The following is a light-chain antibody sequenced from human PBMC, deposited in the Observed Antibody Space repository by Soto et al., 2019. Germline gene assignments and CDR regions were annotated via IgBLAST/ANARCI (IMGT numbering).Light chain of an antibody. Sequence: VLTQPPSVSVAPGKTARITCGGNNIGSKSVHWYQQKPGQAPVLVIYYDSDRPSGIPERFSGSNSGNTATLTISRVEAGDEADYYCQVWDSSSDHPVVFGGGTKLTVL. CDR3: QVWDSSSDHPVV. J-gene: IGLJ2*01. CDR2: YDS. CDR1: NIGSKS. V-gene: IGLV3-21*04.